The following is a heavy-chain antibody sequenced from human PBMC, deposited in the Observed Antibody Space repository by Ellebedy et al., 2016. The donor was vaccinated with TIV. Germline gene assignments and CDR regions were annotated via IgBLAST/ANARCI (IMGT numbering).Heavy chain of an antibody. CDR2: ISYDGSNK. J-gene: IGHJ4*02. Sequence: GESLKISCAASGFTFSSYGMHWVRQAPGKGLEWVAVISYDGSNKYYADSVKGRFTISRDNSKNTLYLQMNSLRAEDTAVYYCANGHLEQWLVPDCWGQGTLVTVSS. CDR3: ANGHLEQWLVPDC. CDR1: GFTFSSYG. D-gene: IGHD6-19*01. V-gene: IGHV3-30*18.